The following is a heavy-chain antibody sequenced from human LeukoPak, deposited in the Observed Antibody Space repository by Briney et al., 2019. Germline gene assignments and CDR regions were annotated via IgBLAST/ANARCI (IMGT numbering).Heavy chain of an antibody. D-gene: IGHD6-13*01. CDR3: ATLQQVDY. V-gene: IGHV1-2*02. CDR1: GYTFTGYY. CDR2: INPNSGAT. Sequence: GASVKVSCKSSGYTFTGYYIHWVRQAPGQGLEWMGWINPNSGATNYAQNFQGRVTMTSDSSFNSAYMELSRLISEDTAVYYCATLQQVDYWGQGTLVTVSS. J-gene: IGHJ4*02.